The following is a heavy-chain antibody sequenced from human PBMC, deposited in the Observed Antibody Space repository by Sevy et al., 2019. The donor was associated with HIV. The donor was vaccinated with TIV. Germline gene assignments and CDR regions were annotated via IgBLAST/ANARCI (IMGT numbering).Heavy chain of an antibody. J-gene: IGHJ3*01. V-gene: IGHV3-21*01. Sequence: GGSLRLSCAASGFSFSSYTMNWVRQAPGQGLEWVSSISGSSNYIYYADSLKGRFTISRDNAKNSLYLHMHSLRADDTAVYFCARPYGSGSWEAFDVWGQGTVVTVSS. CDR3: ARPYGSGSWEAFDV. D-gene: IGHD3-10*01. CDR1: GFSFSSYT. CDR2: ISGSSNYI.